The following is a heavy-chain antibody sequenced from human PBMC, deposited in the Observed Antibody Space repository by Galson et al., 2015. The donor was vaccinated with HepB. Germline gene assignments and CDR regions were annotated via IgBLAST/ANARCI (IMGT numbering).Heavy chain of an antibody. CDR2: ISGSGSGT. D-gene: IGHD6-19*01. CDR1: GFTFSNYA. Sequence: SLRLSCAASGFTFSNYAMSLVRQAPGKGLEWVSAISGSGSGTYYADSVKGRFTISRDNSKSTLYLQMNSLRAEDTAIYYCAKVARSGWRPGGFDYWGQGTRVTVSS. V-gene: IGHV3-23*01. CDR3: AKVARSGWRPGGFDY. J-gene: IGHJ4*02.